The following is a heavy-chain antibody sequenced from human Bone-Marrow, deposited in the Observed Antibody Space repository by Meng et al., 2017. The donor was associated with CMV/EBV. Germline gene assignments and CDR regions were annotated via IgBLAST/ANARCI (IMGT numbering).Heavy chain of an antibody. J-gene: IGHJ4*02. CDR1: GFTFSSYE. CDR2: IRHDGTNK. V-gene: IGHV3-30*02. D-gene: IGHD3-16*01. Sequence: GESLKISCAASGFTFSSYEMNWVRQTPGKGLEWVAFIRHDGTNKFYGASVKGRFTISRDNSKSTVYLQMNSLRPEETALYYCAKDLLLFGGPNAYFDQWGQGTLVTVSS. CDR3: AKDLLLFGGPNAYFDQ.